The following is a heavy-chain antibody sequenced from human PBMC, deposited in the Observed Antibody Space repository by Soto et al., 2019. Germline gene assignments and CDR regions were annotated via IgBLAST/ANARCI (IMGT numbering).Heavy chain of an antibody. CDR3: ARGLDSGGDY. CDR2: IYHSGST. Sequence: SETLSLTCAVYGGSFSGYYWSWIRQPPGKGLEWIGEIYHSGSTNYNPSLKSRVTISVDKSKNQFSLKLSSVTAADTAVYYCARGLDSGGDYWGQGTLVTVSS. V-gene: IGHV4-34*01. D-gene: IGHD6-19*01. J-gene: IGHJ4*02. CDR1: GGSFSGYY.